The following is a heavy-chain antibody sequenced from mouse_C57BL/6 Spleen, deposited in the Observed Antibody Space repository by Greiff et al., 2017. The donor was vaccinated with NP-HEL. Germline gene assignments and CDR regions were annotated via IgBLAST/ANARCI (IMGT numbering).Heavy chain of an antibody. CDR2: ISSGGSYT. Sequence: EVQGVESGGDLVKPGGSLKLSCAASGFTFSSYGMSWVRQTPDKRLEWVATISSGGSYTYYPDSVKGRFTISRDNAKNTLYLQMSSLKSEDTAMYYCARITVVATRYFDVWGTGTTVTVSS. D-gene: IGHD1-1*01. J-gene: IGHJ1*03. CDR1: GFTFSSYG. V-gene: IGHV5-6*01. CDR3: ARITVVATRYFDV.